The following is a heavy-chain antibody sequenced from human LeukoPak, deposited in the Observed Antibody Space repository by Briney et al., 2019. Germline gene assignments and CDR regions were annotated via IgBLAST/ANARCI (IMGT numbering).Heavy chain of an antibody. CDR1: GFTFSSYG. Sequence: GGSLRLSCAASGFTFSSYGMHWVRQAPGKGLEWVAVISYDGSNKYYADSVKGRFTISRDNSKNTLYLQMNSLRAEDMAVYYCAKDLILYVWGSYPPDYWGQGTLVTVSS. D-gene: IGHD3-16*02. CDR2: ISYDGSNK. J-gene: IGHJ4*02. V-gene: IGHV3-30*18. CDR3: AKDLILYVWGSYPPDY.